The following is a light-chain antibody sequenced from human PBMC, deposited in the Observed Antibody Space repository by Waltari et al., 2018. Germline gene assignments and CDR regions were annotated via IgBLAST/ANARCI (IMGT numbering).Light chain of an antibody. CDR2: DVT. CDR1: NSDVGRYNL. CDR3: CSYAGSFTWV. Sequence: QSAPTQPASVSGSPGQSITISCTGTNSDVGRYNLVSWYQQHPANAPKVIIYDVTERPSGVSDRPASSTSATAASLTIVGLQAEEAADYYCCSYAGSFTWVFGGGTKLTVL. J-gene: IGLJ3*02. V-gene: IGLV2-23*02.